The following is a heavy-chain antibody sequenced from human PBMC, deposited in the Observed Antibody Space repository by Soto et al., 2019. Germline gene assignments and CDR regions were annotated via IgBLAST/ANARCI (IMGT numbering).Heavy chain of an antibody. CDR1: GFTFSSYS. Sequence: GGSLRLSCAASGFTFSSYSMNWVRQAPGKGLEWVSSISSSSSYIYYADSVKGRFTISRDDAKNSLYLQMNSLRAEDTAVYYCERVKGSSSSGDYCGQGTLVTVSS. V-gene: IGHV3-21*01. J-gene: IGHJ4*02. D-gene: IGHD6-6*01. CDR2: ISSSSSYI. CDR3: ERVKGSSSSGDY.